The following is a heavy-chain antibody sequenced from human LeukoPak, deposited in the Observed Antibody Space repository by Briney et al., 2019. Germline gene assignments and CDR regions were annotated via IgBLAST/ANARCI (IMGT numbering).Heavy chain of an antibody. J-gene: IGHJ5*02. D-gene: IGHD3-10*01. V-gene: IGHV4-39*01. CDR3: ARLWFGDLTGWFDP. Sequence: PSETLSLTCTVSGGSISSSSYYWGWTRQPPGKGLEWIGSIYYSGSTYYNPSLKSRVTISVDTSKNQFSLKLSSVTAADTAVYYCARLWFGDLTGWFDPWGQGTLVTVSS. CDR2: IYYSGST. CDR1: GGSISSSSYY.